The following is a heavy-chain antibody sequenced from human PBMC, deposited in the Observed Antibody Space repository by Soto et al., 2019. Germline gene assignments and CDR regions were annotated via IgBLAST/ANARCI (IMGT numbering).Heavy chain of an antibody. J-gene: IGHJ4*02. V-gene: IGHV3-21*01. Sequence: EVQVVQSGGGLVKPGGSLRLSCTASGFTFSRRSMNWVRQAPGKGLEWVASISSSSDTHYADSVKGRFTVFRDNARNSVYLQMDSLRAEDTAVYYCAREFNWHFDYWGQGTLVTVSS. CDR3: AREFNWHFDY. CDR1: GFTFSRRS. CDR2: ISSSSDT. D-gene: IGHD1-1*01.